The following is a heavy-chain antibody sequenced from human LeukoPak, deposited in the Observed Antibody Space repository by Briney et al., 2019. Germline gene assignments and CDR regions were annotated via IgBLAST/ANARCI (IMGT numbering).Heavy chain of an antibody. CDR1: GGSISSYY. J-gene: IGHJ4*02. CDR3: ARGGMDRSSSDFFDH. V-gene: IGHV4-59*01. CDR2: IYDSGKT. Sequence: TPSETLSLTCTVSGGSISSYYWSWIRQSPGKGPEWMGYIYDSGKTDYNPSLKSRVTISLETSKNQFSLKVSSVTAGDTAVYYCARGGMDRSSSDFFDHWGQGIQVTVSS. D-gene: IGHD6-6*01.